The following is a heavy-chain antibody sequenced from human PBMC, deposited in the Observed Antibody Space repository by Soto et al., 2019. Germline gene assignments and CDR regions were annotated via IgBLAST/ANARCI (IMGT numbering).Heavy chain of an antibody. D-gene: IGHD6-6*01. V-gene: IGHV3-30*03. Sequence: QVQLVESGGGVGQPGKSLRLSCAASGFTFSSYAMHWARQAPGKGLEWVTVISIRGGDEYYAESVRGRFTFSRDESKNTLYLEMDSLRVEHTAVYDFAMGTIVARQPLDYWGQGPLGTASS. J-gene: IGHJ4*02. CDR2: ISIRGGDE. CDR1: GFTFSSYA. CDR3: AMGTIVARQPLDY.